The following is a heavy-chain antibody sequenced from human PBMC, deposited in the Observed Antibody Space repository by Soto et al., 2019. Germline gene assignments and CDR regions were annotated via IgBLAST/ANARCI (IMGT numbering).Heavy chain of an antibody. CDR3: VMVDNYVTPTPQDV. CDR1: GYIFVNYG. CDR2: ISPYTGNT. V-gene: IGHV1-18*01. Sequence: QVQLVQAGDEVKKPGASVKVSCKASGYIFVNYGIAWVRQAPAQGLKWMGWISPYTGNTHSATKVQGRLTMTTDTSTSTAYMDLGSLTSADTAVYYCVMVDNYVTPTPQDVWGQGTTVTVSS. D-gene: IGHD3-16*01. J-gene: IGHJ6*02.